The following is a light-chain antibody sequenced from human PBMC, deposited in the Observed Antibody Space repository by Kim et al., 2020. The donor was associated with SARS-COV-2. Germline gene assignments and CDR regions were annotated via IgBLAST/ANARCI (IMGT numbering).Light chain of an antibody. CDR2: GKN. V-gene: IGLV3-19*01. CDR1: SIRTYY. Sequence: VALGQTVRITCQGHSIRTYYTTWFQQKTGQAPIVVFYGKNNRPSGIPDRFSGSSSGNTASLTITATQAGDEADYYCNSRDNNDNVLFGGGTRLTVL. CDR3: NSRDNNDNVL. J-gene: IGLJ2*01.